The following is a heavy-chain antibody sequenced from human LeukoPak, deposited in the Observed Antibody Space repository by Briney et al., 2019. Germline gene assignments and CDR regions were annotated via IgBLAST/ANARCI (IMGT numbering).Heavy chain of an antibody. V-gene: IGHV1-46*02. J-gene: IGHJ4*02. CDR1: GYTFNNHF. CDR2: INPRDGTT. Sequence: ASVKVSCKSSGYTFNNHFIHWVRQAPGQGLEWMGMINPRDGTTRTLQKFQGRVTMTRDTSTSTLYMGLSSLRSEDTATYFCARGADQEFDFWGQGTLVTVSS. CDR3: ARGADQEFDF.